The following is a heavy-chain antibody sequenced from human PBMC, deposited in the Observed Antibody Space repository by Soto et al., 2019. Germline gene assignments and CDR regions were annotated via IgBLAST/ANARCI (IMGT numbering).Heavy chain of an antibody. V-gene: IGHV1-46*01. Sequence: GSVKVSCKASGYTFTSYYMHWVRQTHEQGLEWMGIINPSGGSTSYAQKFQGRVTMTRDTSTSTVYMELSSLRSEDTAVYYCASRLVGPRDYYGMDVWGQGTTVTV. D-gene: IGHD1-26*01. J-gene: IGHJ6*02. CDR3: ASRLVGPRDYYGMDV. CDR1: GYTFTSYY. CDR2: INPSGGST.